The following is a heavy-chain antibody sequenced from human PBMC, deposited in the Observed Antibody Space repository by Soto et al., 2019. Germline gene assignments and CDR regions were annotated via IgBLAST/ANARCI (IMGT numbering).Heavy chain of an antibody. D-gene: IGHD2-15*01. CDR2: IKPNSGGT. V-gene: IGHV1-2*02. Sequence: ASVKVSCKGSVYTFTGNSLHWVRQAPGQGLEWMGWIKPNSGGTNYAQNFQGRVTMTGDTSISTVYMELSRLRSDDTAVYYCATTLTSSSATFLDSWGQGSLVTVSS. CDR1: VYTFTGNS. J-gene: IGHJ5*01. CDR3: ATTLTSSSATFLDS.